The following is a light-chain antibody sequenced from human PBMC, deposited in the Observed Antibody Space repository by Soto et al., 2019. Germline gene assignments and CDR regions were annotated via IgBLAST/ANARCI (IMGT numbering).Light chain of an antibody. V-gene: IGKV1-6*02. CDR1: QDIRNH. CDR3: LQDHNYLT. J-gene: IGKJ3*01. Sequence: AIQMTQSPASLSASVGERVTITCRASQDIRNHLAWYQQKPGEAPKLLVYAVSTLQSGVPSRFSGSGFGTDFTLTISSLHPEDFATYYCLQDHNYLTFGPGTKVDFK. CDR2: AVS.